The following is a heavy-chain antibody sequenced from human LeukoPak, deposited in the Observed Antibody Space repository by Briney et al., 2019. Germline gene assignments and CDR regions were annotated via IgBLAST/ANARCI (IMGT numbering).Heavy chain of an antibody. V-gene: IGHV4-39*07. D-gene: IGHD3-3*01. CDR3: ARDQRAFTIFGVVYNWFDP. CDR2: FYYSGNT. CDR1: GGSISSSSYY. J-gene: IGHJ5*02. Sequence: SETLSLTCTVSGGSISSSSYYWGWIRQPPGKGLEWIGSFYYSGNTYYNPSLKSRVTISVDTSKNQFSLEVSSVTAADTAVYYCARDQRAFTIFGVVYNWFDPWGQGTLVTVSS.